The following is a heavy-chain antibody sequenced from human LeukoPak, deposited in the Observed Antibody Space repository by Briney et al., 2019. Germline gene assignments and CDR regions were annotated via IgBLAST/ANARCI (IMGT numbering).Heavy chain of an antibody. CDR3: ARNVVTAIGIDY. D-gene: IGHD2-21*02. J-gene: IGHJ4*02. Sequence: PSETLSLTCTVSGGSISSYYWSWIRQPPGKGLEWIGEINHSGSTNYNPSLKSRVTISVDTSRNQFSLKLSSVTAADTAVYYCARNVVTAIGIDYWGQGTLVTVSS. CDR1: GGSISSYY. CDR2: INHSGST. V-gene: IGHV4-34*01.